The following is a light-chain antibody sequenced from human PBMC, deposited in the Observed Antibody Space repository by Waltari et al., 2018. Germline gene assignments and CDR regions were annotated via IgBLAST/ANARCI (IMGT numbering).Light chain of an antibody. CDR1: QSVSTY. J-gene: IGKJ1*01. Sequence: EIVLTQSPGTVYLSPGDRATFSCWASQSVSTYLAWSQQKPGQAPRLLIYHASTRATGIPDRFSGSGSGTDFSLTISRLEPEDFAMYYCHQYVESPATFGQGTKVEIK. V-gene: IGKV3-20*01. CDR2: HAS. CDR3: HQYVESPAT.